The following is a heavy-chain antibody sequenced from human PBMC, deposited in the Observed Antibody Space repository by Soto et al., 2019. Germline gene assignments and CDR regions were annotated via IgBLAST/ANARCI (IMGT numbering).Heavy chain of an antibody. Sequence: QVQLQEAGPGLVKPSQTLSLTCTVSGVSISSGGYYWSWIRQHPGKGLEWIGYIYYSGSTYYNPSLKSRVTISVDTSKNQFSLKLSSVAAADTAVYYCAREYCSGGSCYYYIDVWGNGTTVTVSS. CDR2: IYYSGST. CDR1: GVSISSGGYY. J-gene: IGHJ6*03. V-gene: IGHV4-31*03. CDR3: AREYCSGGSCYYYIDV. D-gene: IGHD2-15*01.